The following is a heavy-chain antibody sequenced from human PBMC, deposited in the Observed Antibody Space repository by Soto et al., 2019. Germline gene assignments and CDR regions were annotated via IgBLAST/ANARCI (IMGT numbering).Heavy chain of an antibody. D-gene: IGHD5-18*01. CDR1: GGSFGGYY. V-gene: IGHV4-34*01. CDR3: ARLWDSYGYSDY. CDR2: INHSGST. Sequence: SETLSLTCAVYGGSFGGYYWSWIRQPPGKGLEWIGEINHSGSTNYNPSLKSRVTISVDTSKNQFSLKLSSVTAADTAVYYCARLWDSYGYSDYWGQGTLVTVSS. J-gene: IGHJ4*02.